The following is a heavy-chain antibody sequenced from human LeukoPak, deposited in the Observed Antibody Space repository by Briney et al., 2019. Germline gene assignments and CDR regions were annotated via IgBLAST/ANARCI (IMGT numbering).Heavy chain of an antibody. CDR1: GFTFTSSA. CDR2: IVVGSGNT. V-gene: IGHV1-58*01. Sequence: SVKVSCKASGFTFTSSAVQWVRQARGQRLEWIGWIVVGSGNTNYAQKFQERVTITRDMSTSTAYMELSSLRSEDTAVYYCAADYYYGSGSSPYMDVWGKGTTVTVSS. CDR3: AADYYYGSGSSPYMDV. J-gene: IGHJ6*03. D-gene: IGHD3-10*01.